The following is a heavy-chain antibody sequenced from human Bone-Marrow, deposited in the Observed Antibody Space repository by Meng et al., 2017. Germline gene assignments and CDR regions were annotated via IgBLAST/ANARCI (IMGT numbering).Heavy chain of an antibody. CDR2: IYSGGST. CDR3: ARENTIFGAYFDN. Sequence: GESLKISCAASGFTVSSNYMSWVRQAPGKGLEWVSVIYSGGSTYYADSVKGRFTISRDNSKNTLYLQMNSLRAEDTAVYYCARENTIFGAYFDNWGQGTLVTVSS. D-gene: IGHD3-3*01. V-gene: IGHV3-66*02. J-gene: IGHJ4*02. CDR1: GFTVSSNY.